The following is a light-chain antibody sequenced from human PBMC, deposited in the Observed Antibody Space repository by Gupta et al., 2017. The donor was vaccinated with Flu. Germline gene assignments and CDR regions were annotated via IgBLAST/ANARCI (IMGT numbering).Light chain of an antibody. CDR3: QATDSSGTYPV. CDR1: TLAKVY. Sequence: GQTARITGFGDTLAKVYTYWYQQKPGQAPVLVIYRNKERPAGIPGRFSGSSSGTTVMLAISGVQPEDEAEYFCQATDSSGTYPVFGGGTKLTVL. V-gene: IGLV3-25*03. J-gene: IGLJ2*01. CDR2: RNK.